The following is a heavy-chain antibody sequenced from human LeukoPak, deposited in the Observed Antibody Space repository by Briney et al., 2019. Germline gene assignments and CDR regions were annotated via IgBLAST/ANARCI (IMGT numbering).Heavy chain of an antibody. CDR3: ASRAGMAAAGRVFDY. Sequence: GGSLRLSCAASGFSFSDHYMDWGRQAPGKGLEWVGRTRNKANSYTTEYAASVKGRFTISRDDSKNSLYLQMNSLESEDTAVYYCASRAGMAAAGRVFDYWGRGTLVTVSS. CDR1: GFSFSDHY. V-gene: IGHV3-72*01. D-gene: IGHD6-13*01. CDR2: TRNKANSYTT. J-gene: IGHJ4*02.